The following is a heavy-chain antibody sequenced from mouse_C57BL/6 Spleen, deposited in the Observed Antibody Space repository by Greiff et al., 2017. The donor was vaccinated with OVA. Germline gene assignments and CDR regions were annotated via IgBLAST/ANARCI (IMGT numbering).Heavy chain of an antibody. D-gene: IGHD1-1*01. CDR3: ARSRILRSSLDGAVDY. V-gene: IGHV1-75*01. J-gene: IGHJ4*01. CDR2: IFPGSGST. Sequence: VQLQQSGPELVKPGASVKISCKASGYTFTDYYINWVKQRPGQGLEWIGWIFPGSGSTYYNEKFKGKATLTVDKSSSTAYLLLSSLTSEDSAVCCCARSRILRSSLDGAVDYWGQGTSVTVSS. CDR1: GYTFTDYY.